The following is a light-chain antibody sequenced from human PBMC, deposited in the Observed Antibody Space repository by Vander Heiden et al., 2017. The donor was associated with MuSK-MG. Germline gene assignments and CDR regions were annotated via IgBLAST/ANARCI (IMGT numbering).Light chain of an antibody. Sequence: DIQMTQSPSSLSASVGDRVTITCQASQDISNYLNWNQQKPGKAPKLLIYDASNLETGVPSRFSGSGYGTDFTFTNSSRQPEDIATYYCQQYDNLPLYTFGQGTKLEIK. V-gene: IGKV1-33*01. CDR1: QDISNY. J-gene: IGKJ2*01. CDR3: QQYDNLPLYT. CDR2: DAS.